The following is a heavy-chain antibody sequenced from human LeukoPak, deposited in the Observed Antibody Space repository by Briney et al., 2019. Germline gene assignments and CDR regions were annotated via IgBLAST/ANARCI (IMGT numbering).Heavy chain of an antibody. CDR2: IIPIFGTA. J-gene: IGHJ4*02. V-gene: IGHV1-69*13. Sequence: SVKVSCKASGGTFSSYAISWVRQAPGQGLEWMGGIIPIFGTANYAQKFQGRVTITADESTSTAYMELSSLRSEDTAVYYCARDEEGLYYFDYWGQGTLVTVSS. CDR1: GGTFSSYA. CDR3: ARDEEGLYYFDY.